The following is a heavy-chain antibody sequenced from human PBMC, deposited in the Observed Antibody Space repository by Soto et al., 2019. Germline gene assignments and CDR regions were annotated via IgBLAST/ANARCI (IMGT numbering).Heavy chain of an antibody. D-gene: IGHD4-17*01. V-gene: IGHV3-15*07. J-gene: IGHJ6*02. CDR3: TTVNVISGDYGDYVHYYYYYGMDV. CDR2: IKSKTDGGTT. Sequence: GGSLRLSCAASGFTFSNAWMNWVRQAPGKGLEWVGRIKSKTDGGTTDYAAPVKGRFTISRDDSKNTLYLQMNSLKTADTAVYYCTTVNVISGDYGDYVHYYYYYGMDVWGQGTTVTVSS. CDR1: GFTFSNAW.